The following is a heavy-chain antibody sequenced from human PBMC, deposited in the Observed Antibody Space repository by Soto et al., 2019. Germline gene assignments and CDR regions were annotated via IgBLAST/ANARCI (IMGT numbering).Heavy chain of an antibody. Sequence: PSETLSLTCAVSGGSISSSNWWSWVRQPPGKGLEWIGEIYHSGSTNYSPSFQGHVTLSADKSRSTAYLQWSSLKASDTAMYYCARHQRLAERLSALDYWGQGTPVTVSS. V-gene: IGHV4-4*02. CDR1: GGSISSSNW. CDR3: ARHQRLAERLSALDY. CDR2: IYHSGST. J-gene: IGHJ4*02. D-gene: IGHD1-1*01.